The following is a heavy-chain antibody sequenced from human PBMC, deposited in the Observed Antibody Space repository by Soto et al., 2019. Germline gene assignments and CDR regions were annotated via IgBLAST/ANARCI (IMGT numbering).Heavy chain of an antibody. D-gene: IGHD1-1*01. J-gene: IGHJ6*03. CDR3: ARYNWNVIPSRSDYYMDV. Sequence: QVQLVESGGGVVQPGRSLRLSCAASGFTFSSYGMHWVRQAPGKGLEWVAVIWYDGSNQYYADSVKGRFTISRDNSKNTMYLQMNSLRADDTAVYYCARYNWNVIPSRSDYYMDVWGKGTTVTVSS. V-gene: IGHV3-33*01. CDR2: IWYDGSNQ. CDR1: GFTFSSYG.